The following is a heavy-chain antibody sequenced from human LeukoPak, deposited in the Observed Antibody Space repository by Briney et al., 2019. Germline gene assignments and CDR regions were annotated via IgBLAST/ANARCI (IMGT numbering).Heavy chain of an antibody. CDR2: INHSGST. D-gene: IGHD5-18*01. J-gene: IGHJ4*02. CDR3: ARRQRRGYSYGDPYDY. CDR1: GGSFSGYY. Sequence: SETLSLTCAVYGGSFSGYYWSWIRQPPGKGREWIGEINHSGSTNYNPSLKSRVTISVDTSKNQFSLKLSSVTAADTAVYYCARRQRRGYSYGDPYDYWGQGTLVTVSS. V-gene: IGHV4-34*01.